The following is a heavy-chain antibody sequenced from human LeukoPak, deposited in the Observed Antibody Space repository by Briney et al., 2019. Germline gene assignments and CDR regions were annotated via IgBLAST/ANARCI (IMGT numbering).Heavy chain of an antibody. CDR1: GFTFSSYS. Sequence: GGSLRLSCAASGFTFSSYSMNWVRQAPGKGLRWVSAIIGSGLSTYYADSVKGRFTISRDNSKNTPYLQMNSLRADDTAVYYCAKDLSPGPDWGQGTQVTVSS. CDR3: AKDLSPGPD. J-gene: IGHJ4*02. V-gene: IGHV3-23*01. CDR2: IIGSGLST.